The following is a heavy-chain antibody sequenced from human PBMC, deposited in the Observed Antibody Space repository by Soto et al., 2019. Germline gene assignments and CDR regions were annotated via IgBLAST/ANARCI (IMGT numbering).Heavy chain of an antibody. CDR3: AKGPQVLWFGELDY. CDR1: GFTFSSYG. J-gene: IGHJ4*02. Sequence: ESGGGVVQPGRSLRLSCAASGFTFSSYGMHWVRQAPGKGLEWVAVISYDGSNKYYADSVKGRFTISRDNSKNTLYLQMNSLRAEDTAVYYCAKGPQVLWFGELDYWGQGTLVTVSS. CDR2: ISYDGSNK. V-gene: IGHV3-30*18. D-gene: IGHD3-10*01.